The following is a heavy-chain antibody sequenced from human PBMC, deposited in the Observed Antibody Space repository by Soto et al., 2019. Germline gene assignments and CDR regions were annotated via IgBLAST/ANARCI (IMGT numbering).Heavy chain of an antibody. CDR3: ATDLSYYYDSSGYTSSFDY. J-gene: IGHJ4*02. Sequence: XSVKDSCEVSGYTLTELSMHWVRQAPVKGLEWMGGFDPEDGETIYAQKFQGRVTMTEDTSTDTAYMELSSLRSEDTAVYYCATDLSYYYDSSGYTSSFDYWGQGTLVTVSS. D-gene: IGHD3-22*01. V-gene: IGHV1-24*01. CDR2: FDPEDGET. CDR1: GYTLTELS.